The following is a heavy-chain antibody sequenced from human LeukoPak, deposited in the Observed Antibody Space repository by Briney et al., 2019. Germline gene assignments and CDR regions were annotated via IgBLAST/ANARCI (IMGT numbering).Heavy chain of an antibody. CDR1: GYXFTDYY. Sequence: ASVKVSCKASGYXFTDYYIHWVRQAPGQRFEWMGWINPKSGATHYVERFQGRVTMTTDTSISTVYMELTRLTSDDTATYYCARRGSYYDYWGQGTLVTVSS. CDR3: ARRGSYYDY. D-gene: IGHD3-10*01. V-gene: IGHV1-2*02. CDR2: INPKSGAT. J-gene: IGHJ4*02.